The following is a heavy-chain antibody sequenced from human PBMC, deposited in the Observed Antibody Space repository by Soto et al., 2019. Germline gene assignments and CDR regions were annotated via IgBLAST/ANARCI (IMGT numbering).Heavy chain of an antibody. CDR3: ARDYRPTYYYDSGGYYPPTYFDS. CDR1: GGSISSSSYY. Sequence: ASETLSLTCTVSGGSISSSSYYWGWIRQPPGKGLEWIGSIYYSGSTYYNPSLKSRVTISVDTSKNQFSLKLSSVTAADTAVYFCARDYRPTYYYDSGGYYPPTYFDSWGQGALVTVSS. J-gene: IGHJ4*02. CDR2: IYYSGST. D-gene: IGHD3-22*01. V-gene: IGHV4-39*02.